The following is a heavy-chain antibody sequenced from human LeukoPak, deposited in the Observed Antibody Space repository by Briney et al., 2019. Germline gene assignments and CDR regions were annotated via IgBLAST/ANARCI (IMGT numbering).Heavy chain of an antibody. CDR3: ARMTRNYYDSSGYLTPFDY. CDR1: GGSISSGGYY. V-gene: IGHV4-31*03. CDR2: IYYSGST. Sequence: SETLSLTCTVSGGSISSGGYYWSWIRQHPGKGLEWIGYIYYSGSTYYNPSLKSRVTISVDTSKYQFSLKLSSVTAADTAVYYCARMTRNYYDSSGYLTPFDYWGQGTLVTVSS. J-gene: IGHJ4*02. D-gene: IGHD3-22*01.